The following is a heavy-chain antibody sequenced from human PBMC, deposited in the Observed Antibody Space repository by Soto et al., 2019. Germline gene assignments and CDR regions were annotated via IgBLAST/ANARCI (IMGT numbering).Heavy chain of an antibody. D-gene: IGHD3-16*01. CDR2: IYWNDDK. CDR1: GFSLSTSGVG. V-gene: IGHV2-5*01. Sequence: SGPTLVNPTQTLTLTCTFSGFSLSTSGVGVGWIRQPPGKALEWLALIYWNDDKRYSPSLKSRLTITKDTSKNQVVLTMTNMDLVDTAIYYCAHILGPEGFDPWGQGTLVTVSS. J-gene: IGHJ5*02. CDR3: AHILGPEGFDP.